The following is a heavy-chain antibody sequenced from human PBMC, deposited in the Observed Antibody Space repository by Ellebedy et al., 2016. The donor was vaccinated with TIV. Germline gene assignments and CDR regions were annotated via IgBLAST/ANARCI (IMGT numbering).Heavy chain of an antibody. J-gene: IGHJ4*02. CDR1: GYSFTSYW. CDR2: IYPGDPDT. CDR3: ARHFHDIVATNNGLDFDY. D-gene: IGHD5-12*01. V-gene: IGHV5-51*01. Sequence: GESLKISXKGSGYSFTSYWIGWVRQMPGKGLEWMGIIYPGDPDTRYSPSFQGQVTISADKSISTAYLQWSSLKASDTAMYYCARHFHDIVATNNGLDFDYWGQGTLVTVSS.